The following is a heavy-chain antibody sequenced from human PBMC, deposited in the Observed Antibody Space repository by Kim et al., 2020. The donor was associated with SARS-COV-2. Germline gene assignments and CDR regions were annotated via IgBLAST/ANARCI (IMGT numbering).Heavy chain of an antibody. V-gene: IGHV3-30*18. CDR1: GFTFSTYG. CDR3: AKDQDQQLVHYIDT. Sequence: GGSLRLSCAASGFTFSTYGMHWVRQAPGKGLEWVAVMAYDENSGHYADSVKGRFTISRDNSKNTLYLQMNSLRPEDTAVYYCAKDQDQQLVHYIDTWGQGTLVTVPS. D-gene: IGHD6-13*01. J-gene: IGHJ4*02. CDR2: MAYDENSG.